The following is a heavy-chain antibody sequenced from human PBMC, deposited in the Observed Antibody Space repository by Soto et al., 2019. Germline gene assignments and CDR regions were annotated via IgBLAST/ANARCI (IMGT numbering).Heavy chain of an antibody. CDR1: GGSFSGYY. CDR3: ARAHYSNYDWFDP. Sequence: QVQLQQWGAGLLKPSETLSLTCAVYGGSFSGYYWSWIRQPPGKGLEWIGEINHSGSTNYNPSLKRRVSISVDTSKNQFSLKLSSVTAADTAVYYCARAHYSNYDWFDPWGQGTLVTVSS. J-gene: IGHJ5*02. D-gene: IGHD4-4*01. CDR2: INHSGST. V-gene: IGHV4-34*01.